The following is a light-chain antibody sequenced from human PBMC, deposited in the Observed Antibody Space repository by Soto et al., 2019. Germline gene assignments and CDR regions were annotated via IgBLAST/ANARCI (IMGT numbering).Light chain of an antibody. J-gene: IGKJ5*01. CDR1: QNIRSR. CDR2: DAS. V-gene: IGKV1-5*01. CDR3: QHYNNYLIT. Sequence: DFQMTQSPSTLSASVGDRVTITCRASQNIRSRLAWFQQKPGKAPKLLIYDASSLEGGVPSRFSGSGSETEFTLTISSLQPDDFATYYCQHYNNYLITFGQGTRLEIK.